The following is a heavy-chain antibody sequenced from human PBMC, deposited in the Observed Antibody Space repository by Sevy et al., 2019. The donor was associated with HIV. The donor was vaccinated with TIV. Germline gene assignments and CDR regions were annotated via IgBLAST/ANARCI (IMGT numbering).Heavy chain of an antibody. V-gene: IGHV3-21*01. J-gene: IGHJ4*02. CDR1: GFTFSSYS. D-gene: IGHD3-10*01. CDR2: ISSSSSYI. Sequence: GGSLRLSCAASGFTFSSYSMNWVRQAPGKGLEWVSSISSSSSYIYYADSVKGRFTISRDNDKNSLYLQMNSLRAEDTAVYYCARDRGGRGYYGSGSYYNYFDYWGQGTLVTVSS. CDR3: ARDRGGRGYYGSGSYYNYFDY.